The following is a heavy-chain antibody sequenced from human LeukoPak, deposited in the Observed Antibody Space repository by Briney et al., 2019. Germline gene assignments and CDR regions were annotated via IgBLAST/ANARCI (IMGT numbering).Heavy chain of an antibody. CDR3: ARRPKPRITMVRGASARDRYFDY. J-gene: IGHJ4*02. Sequence: SETLSLTCAVYGGSFSGYYWSWIRQPPGKGLEWMGEINHSGSTNYNPSLKSRVTISVDTSKNQFSLKLSSVTAADTAVYYCARRPKPRITMVRGASARDRYFDYWGQGTLVTVSS. CDR1: GGSFSGYY. CDR2: INHSGST. D-gene: IGHD3-10*01. V-gene: IGHV4-34*01.